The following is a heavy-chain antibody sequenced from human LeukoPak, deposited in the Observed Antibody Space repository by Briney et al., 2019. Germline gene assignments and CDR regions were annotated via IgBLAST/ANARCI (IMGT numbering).Heavy chain of an antibody. Sequence: ASVKVSCKASGYTFTGYYMHWVRQAPGQGLEWMGRINPNSGGTNYAQQFQGRVTMTRDTSISTAYMELSRLRSDDTAVYYCASPSRFGEFDYWGQGTLVTVSS. CDR2: INPNSGGT. V-gene: IGHV1-2*06. J-gene: IGHJ4*02. D-gene: IGHD3-10*01. CDR3: ASPSRFGEFDY. CDR1: GYTFTGYY.